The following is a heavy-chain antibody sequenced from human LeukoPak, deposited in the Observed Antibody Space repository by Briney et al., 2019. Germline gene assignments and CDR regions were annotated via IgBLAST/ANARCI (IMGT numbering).Heavy chain of an antibody. CDR3: ARGTPLYSSDWYVNWFDP. Sequence: PSETLSLTCTVSGGSISSYYWSWIRQPPGKGLEWIGYIYHSGTTKYNPSLKSRVTISIDTSKNQFSLKVRSVTAADTAVYFCARGTPLYSSDWYVNWFDPWGQGTLVTVSS. D-gene: IGHD6-19*01. CDR1: GGSISSYY. CDR2: IYHSGTT. J-gene: IGHJ5*02. V-gene: IGHV4-59*01.